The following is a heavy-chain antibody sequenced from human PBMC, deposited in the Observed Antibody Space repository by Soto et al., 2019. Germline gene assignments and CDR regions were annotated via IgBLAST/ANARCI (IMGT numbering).Heavy chain of an antibody. J-gene: IGHJ5*02. CDR2: INHSGST. V-gene: IGHV4-34*01. CDR3: ARRPSISWQPYNWFDP. Sequence: SETLSLTCAVYGGSFSGYYWSWIRQPPGKGLEWIGEINHSGSTNYNPSLKSRVTISVDTSKNQFSLKLSSVTAADTAVYYCARRPSISWQPYNWFDPWGQGTLVTVSS. D-gene: IGHD6-13*01. CDR1: GGSFSGYY.